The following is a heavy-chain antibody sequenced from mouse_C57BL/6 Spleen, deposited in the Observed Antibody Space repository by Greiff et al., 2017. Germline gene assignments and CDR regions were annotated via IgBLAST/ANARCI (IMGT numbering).Heavy chain of an antibody. CDR1: GYTFTSYG. CDR2: IYPRSGNT. J-gene: IGHJ4*01. D-gene: IGHD2-2*01. V-gene: IGHV1-81*01. Sequence: QVQLQQSGAELARPGASVKLSCKASGYTFTSYGISWVKQRTGQGLEWIGEIYPRSGNTYYNEKFKGKATLTADKTSSTAYMERRSLTSEDSAVYFCARWDGYEDDYALDYWGTGTSVTVSA. CDR3: ARWDGYEDDYALDY.